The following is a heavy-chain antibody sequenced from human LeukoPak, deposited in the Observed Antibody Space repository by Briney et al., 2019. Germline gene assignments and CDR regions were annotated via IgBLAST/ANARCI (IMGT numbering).Heavy chain of an antibody. D-gene: IGHD6-19*01. CDR1: GFTFSSYS. CDR3: ARDSSADSSGWFPYYFDY. CDR2: ISSSSSTI. Sequence: GGSLRLSCAASGFTFSSYSMNWVRQAPGKGLEWVSCISSSSSTIYYADSVKGRFTISRDNAKNSLYLQMNSLRDEDTAVYYCARDSSADSSGWFPYYFDYWGQGTLVTVSS. V-gene: IGHV3-48*02. J-gene: IGHJ4*02.